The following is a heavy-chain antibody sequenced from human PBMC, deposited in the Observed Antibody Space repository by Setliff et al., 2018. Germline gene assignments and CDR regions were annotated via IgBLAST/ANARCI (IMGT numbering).Heavy chain of an antibody. V-gene: IGHV4-59*08. D-gene: IGHD3-9*01. CDR2: IHNNGRI. Sequence: SETLSLTCSVSGASITSYYWSWIRQPPGKGLEWIAYIHNNGRIKYNPALKSRVTISLDTSKNQFSLNLKPATAADTAVYYCAGHALSFDSAWDVWGKGTTVTVSS. CDR3: AGHALSFDSAWDV. J-gene: IGHJ6*04. CDR1: GASITSYY.